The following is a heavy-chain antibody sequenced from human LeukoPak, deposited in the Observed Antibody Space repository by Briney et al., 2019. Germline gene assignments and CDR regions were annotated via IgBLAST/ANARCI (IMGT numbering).Heavy chain of an antibody. CDR3: ARVWKGNYYDY. Sequence: PGGSLRLSCAASGFTFSNYGMSWVRQAPGKGLEWISGISGTGGSTYYADSVKGRFTISRDNSKNTLYLQMNSLRAKDTAIYYCARVWKGNYYDYWGQGTLVTVSS. CDR1: GFTFSNYG. J-gene: IGHJ4*02. D-gene: IGHD1-1*01. V-gene: IGHV3-23*01. CDR2: ISGTGGST.